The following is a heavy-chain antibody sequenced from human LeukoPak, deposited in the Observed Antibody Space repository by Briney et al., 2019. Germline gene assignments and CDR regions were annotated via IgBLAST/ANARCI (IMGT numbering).Heavy chain of an antibody. V-gene: IGHV1-46*01. CDR1: GYTFTSYY. Sequence: ASVTVSCKASGYTFTSYYMHWVRQAPGQGLEWMGIINPSGGSTSYAQKFQGRVTMTRDTSTSTVYMELSSLRSEDTAVYYCARDIVEGSGSYPVGDYWGQGTLVTVSS. D-gene: IGHD3-10*01. CDR2: INPSGGST. CDR3: ARDIVEGSGSYPVGDY. J-gene: IGHJ4*02.